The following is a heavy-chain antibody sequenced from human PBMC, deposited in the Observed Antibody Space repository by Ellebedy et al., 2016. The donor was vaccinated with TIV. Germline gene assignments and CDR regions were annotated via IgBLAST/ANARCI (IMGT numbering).Heavy chain of an antibody. CDR2: INADGSGT. V-gene: IGHV3-74*01. CDR1: GFTFNHYW. J-gene: IGHJ2*01. CDR3: TRNRDPYWYFDL. Sequence: PGGSLRLSCAASGFTFNHYWMHWVRQAPGKGLVWVSRINADGSGTNYVDSVKGLFTVSRDNARNTLYLQLNSLGAEDTAVYYCTRNRDPYWYFDLWGRGTLVTVSA. D-gene: IGHD3-10*01.